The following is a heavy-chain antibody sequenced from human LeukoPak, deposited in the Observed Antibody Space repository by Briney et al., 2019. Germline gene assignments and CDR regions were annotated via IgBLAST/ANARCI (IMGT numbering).Heavy chain of an antibody. CDR3: AKDHDVDTADFDY. D-gene: IGHD5-18*01. CDR1: GFTFSRYN. V-gene: IGHV3-23*01. J-gene: IGHJ4*02. Sequence: PGGSLRLSCAVSGFTFSRYNMNWVRQAPGKGLEWVSAISGSGGSTYYADSVKGRFTISRDNSKNTLYLQMNSLRAEDTAVYYCAKDHDVDTADFDYWGQGTLVTVSS. CDR2: ISGSGGST.